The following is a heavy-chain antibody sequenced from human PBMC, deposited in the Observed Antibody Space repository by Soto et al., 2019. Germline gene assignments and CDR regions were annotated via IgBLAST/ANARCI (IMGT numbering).Heavy chain of an antibody. CDR1: GFTFSNYG. V-gene: IGHV3-30*18. CDR3: AKDGAPRYCSGRSCHPAGAY. CDR2: ISHDGSNK. Sequence: QVQLVESGGGVVQPGRSLRLSCAGSGFTFSNYGLHWVRQTPGKGLEWVAFISHDGSNKYYADSVKGRFTISRDSSKSTLYLKMDSLRVEDTAVYYCAKDGAPRYCSGRSCHPAGAYWGQGTLVTVSS. J-gene: IGHJ4*02. D-gene: IGHD2-15*01.